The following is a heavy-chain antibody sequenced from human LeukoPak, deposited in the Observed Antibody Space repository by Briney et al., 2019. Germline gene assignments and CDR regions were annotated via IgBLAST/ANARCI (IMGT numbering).Heavy chain of an antibody. CDR2: ITPMFGTS. Sequence: SVKVSCKASGGTFSRHTISWVRQSPGQGLEWMGGITPMFGTSNYAQKFRGRVTITADESTSTAYVELSSLRSEDTAVYYCARDSSEFRSLLFHWGQGTQVTVSS. CDR1: GGTFSRHT. CDR3: ARDSSEFRSLLFH. V-gene: IGHV1-69*13. J-gene: IGHJ1*01. D-gene: IGHD1-14*01.